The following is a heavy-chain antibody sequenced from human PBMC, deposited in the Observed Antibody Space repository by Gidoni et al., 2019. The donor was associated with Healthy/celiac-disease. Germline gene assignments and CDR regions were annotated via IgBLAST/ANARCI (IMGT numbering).Heavy chain of an antibody. CDR3: ARVAENYGDYVVPGGWFDP. CDR1: GFTFSDYY. Sequence: QVQLVESGGGLVKPGGSLRPSCAASGFTFSDYYMSWIRQAPGKGLEWVSYISSSGSTIYYADSVKGRFTISRDNAKNSLYLQMNSLRAEDTAVYYCARVAENYGDYVVPGGWFDPWGQGTLVTVSS. D-gene: IGHD4-17*01. J-gene: IGHJ5*02. CDR2: ISSSGSTI. V-gene: IGHV3-11*01.